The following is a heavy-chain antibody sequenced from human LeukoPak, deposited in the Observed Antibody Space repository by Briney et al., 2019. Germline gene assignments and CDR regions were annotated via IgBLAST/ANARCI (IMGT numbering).Heavy chain of an antibody. CDR3: ARDLRGRLYYFDY. V-gene: IGHV1-2*02. CDR2: INPNSGGT. D-gene: IGHD1-26*01. CDR1: GYTLTGYY. Sequence: GASVKVSCKASGYTLTGYYMHWVRQAPGQGLEWMGWINPNSGGTNYAQKFQGGVTMTRDTSISTAYMELSRLRSDDTAVYYCARDLRGRLYYFDYWGQGTLVTVSS. J-gene: IGHJ4*02.